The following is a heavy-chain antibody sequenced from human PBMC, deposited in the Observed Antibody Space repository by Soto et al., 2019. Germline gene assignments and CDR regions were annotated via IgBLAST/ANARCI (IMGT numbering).Heavy chain of an antibody. J-gene: IGHJ5*02. CDR3: TRPQEYDFGVVTYNWFDP. Sequence: GGSLRLSCAASGFTFSGSAMHWVRQASGKGLEWVGRIRSKANSYATAYAASVKGRFTISRDDSKNTAYLQMNSLKTEDTAVYYCTRPQEYDFGVVTYNWFDPWGQGTLVTVSS. D-gene: IGHD3-3*01. CDR2: IRSKANSYAT. V-gene: IGHV3-73*01. CDR1: GFTFSGSA.